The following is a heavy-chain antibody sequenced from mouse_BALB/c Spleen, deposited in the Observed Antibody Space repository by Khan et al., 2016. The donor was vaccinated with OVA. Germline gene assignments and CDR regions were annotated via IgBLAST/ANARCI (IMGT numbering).Heavy chain of an antibody. CDR1: GYTFTSYT. J-gene: IGHJ3*01. CDR2: INPSNNYT. D-gene: IGHD2-14*01. V-gene: IGHV1-4*01. Sequence: QVQLKQSGAELARPGASVKMSCKASGYTFTSYTIHWIKLRPGQGLEWIGYINPSNNYTNYNQKFKDKATLTADKSSSTAYMQLSSLTSDDSAVYNCVRDGDYYRNDGWFAYWGQGTLVTVST. CDR3: VRDGDYYRNDGWFAY.